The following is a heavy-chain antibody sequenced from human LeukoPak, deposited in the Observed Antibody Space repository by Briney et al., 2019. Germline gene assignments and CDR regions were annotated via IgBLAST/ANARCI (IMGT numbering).Heavy chain of an antibody. CDR2: INPNSGGT. D-gene: IGHD2-2*01. V-gene: IGHV1-2*02. CDR3: ARVSVVPAAYYYYYMDV. CDR1: GYTFTGYY. J-gene: IGHJ6*03. Sequence: ASVKVSCKASGYTFTGYYMHWVRQAPGQGLEGMGWINPNSGGTNYAQKFQGRVTMTRDTSISTAYMELSRLRSDDTAVYYCARVSVVPAAYYYYYMDVWGKGTTVTVSS.